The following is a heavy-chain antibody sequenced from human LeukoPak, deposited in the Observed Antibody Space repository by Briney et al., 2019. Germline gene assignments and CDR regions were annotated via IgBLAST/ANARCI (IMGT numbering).Heavy chain of an antibody. CDR2: INHSGST. D-gene: IGHD3-3*01. V-gene: IGHV4-34*01. CDR3: ARSIWSGYYFDY. Sequence: SETLSLTCAVYGGSFSGYYWSWIRQPPGKGLEWIGEINHSGSTNYNPSLKSRVTISVDTSKNQLSLKLSSVTAADTALYYCARSIWSGYYFDYWGQGTLVTVSS. J-gene: IGHJ4*02. CDR1: GGSFSGYY.